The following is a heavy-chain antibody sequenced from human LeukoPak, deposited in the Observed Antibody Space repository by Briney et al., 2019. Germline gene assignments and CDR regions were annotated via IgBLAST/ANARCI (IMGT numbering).Heavy chain of an antibody. Sequence: PSQTLSLTCTVSGGSISSYYWSWIRQPAGKGLEWIGYIYDSGSTNYNPSLKSRVTISGDTSKNQFTLKLSSVTAADTAVYYCARLSGGRWFDPWGQGTLVTVSS. J-gene: IGHJ5*02. CDR1: GGSISSYY. V-gene: IGHV4-59*08. CDR2: IYDSGST. CDR3: ARLSGGRWFDP. D-gene: IGHD3-10*01.